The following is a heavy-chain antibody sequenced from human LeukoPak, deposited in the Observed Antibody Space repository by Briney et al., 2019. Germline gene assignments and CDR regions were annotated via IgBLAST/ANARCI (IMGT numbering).Heavy chain of an antibody. CDR1: GYTFTSYD. CDR2: ISAYSDNT. D-gene: IGHD3-22*01. J-gene: IGHJ4*02. CDR3: ARGDYYDSSGYYSH. Sequence: ASVKVSCKASGYTFTSYDISWVRQAPGQGLEWMGWISAYSDNTNYAQKLQGRVTMTTDTFTSTAYMELRSLRSDDTAVYYCARGDYYDSSGYYSHWGQGTLVTVSS. V-gene: IGHV1-18*01.